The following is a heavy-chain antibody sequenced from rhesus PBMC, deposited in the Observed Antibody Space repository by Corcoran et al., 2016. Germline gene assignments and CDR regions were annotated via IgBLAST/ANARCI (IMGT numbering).Heavy chain of an antibody. D-gene: IGHD4-23*01. CDR1: GFTFSSYG. Sequence: EVQLVESGGGLVQPGGSLRLSCAASGFTFSSYGMRWVRQAPGKVLEWVSSMSSAMSYKLTDDSVNGRVTIARDNAKNALALQMKSLRAEDTAVYYCTSGDEYSNLGFDYWGQGVLVTVSS. CDR2: MSSAMSYK. J-gene: IGHJ4*01. V-gene: IGHV3S16*01. CDR3: TSGDEYSNLGFDY.